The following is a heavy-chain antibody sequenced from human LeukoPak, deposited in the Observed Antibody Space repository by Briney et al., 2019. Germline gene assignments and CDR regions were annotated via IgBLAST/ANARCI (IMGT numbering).Heavy chain of an antibody. J-gene: IGHJ4*02. Sequence: GGSLRLSCAASVFIFSSYWMSCVRQVPGKGRECVANIKQYGTETSYVDSVEGRFTISRDNAKNSLFLQMNSLRADDTALYYCARGVTSAWYLRYYFEYWGQGIMVTVSS. D-gene: IGHD6-13*01. CDR3: ARGVTSAWYLRYYFEY. CDR1: VFIFSSYW. CDR2: IKQYGTET. V-gene: IGHV3-7*03.